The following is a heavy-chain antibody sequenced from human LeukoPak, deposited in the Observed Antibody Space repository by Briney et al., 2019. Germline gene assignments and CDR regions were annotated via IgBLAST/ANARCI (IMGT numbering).Heavy chain of an antibody. Sequence: GGSLRLSCAASGFPFSTYAMTWVRQAPGKGLEWVGRIKSKTDGGTTDYAAPVKGRFTISRDDSKNTLYLQMNSLKIEDTAVYYCTTGDSYAGKWGQGTLVTVSS. V-gene: IGHV3-15*01. J-gene: IGHJ4*02. CDR2: IKSKTDGGTT. CDR3: TTGDSYAGK. D-gene: IGHD5-18*01. CDR1: GFPFSTYA.